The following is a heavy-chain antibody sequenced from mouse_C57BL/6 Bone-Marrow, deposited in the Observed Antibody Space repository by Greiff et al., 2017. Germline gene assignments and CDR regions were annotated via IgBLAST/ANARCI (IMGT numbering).Heavy chain of an antibody. CDR3: ARDSSGYYAMDY. J-gene: IGHJ4*01. Sequence: QVQLQQSGAELARPGASVKLSCKASGYTFTSYGISWVKQRTGQGLEWIGEIYPRSGNTYYNAKFKGKATLTADKSSSTAYMELRSLTSEDSAVYVCARDSSGYYAMDYWGQGTSVTVSS. CDR2: IYPRSGNT. V-gene: IGHV1-81*01. D-gene: IGHD3-2*02. CDR1: GYTFTSYG.